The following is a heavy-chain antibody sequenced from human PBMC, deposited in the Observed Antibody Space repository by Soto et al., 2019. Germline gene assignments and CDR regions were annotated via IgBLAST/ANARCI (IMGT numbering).Heavy chain of an antibody. V-gene: IGHV3-23*01. CDR3: AKGAGSDSGRY. D-gene: IGHD3-10*01. J-gene: IGHJ4*02. Sequence: EVQLLESGGGLVQPGGSLRVSCEASGFTFSSYDMNWVRQAPGKGLEWVTGISGGGGTTHYADSVKGRFTISRDNSRNTLYLQMNSLSVDDTAVYYCAKGAGSDSGRYWGQGTLVTVSS. CDR1: GFTFSSYD. CDR2: ISGGGGTT.